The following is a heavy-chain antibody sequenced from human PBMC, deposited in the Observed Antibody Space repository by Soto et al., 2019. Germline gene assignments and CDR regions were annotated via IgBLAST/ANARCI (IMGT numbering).Heavy chain of an antibody. CDR3: ARDLDGGLSYYYYGMDV. D-gene: IGHD2-2*01. V-gene: IGHV3-33*01. Sequence: ESGGGVVQPGRSLRLSCAASGFTFSSYGMHWVRQAPGKGLEWVAVIWYDGSNKYYADSVKGRFTISRDNSKNTLYLQMNSLRAEDTAVYYCARDLDGGLSYYYYGMDVWGQGTTVTVSS. CDR2: IWYDGSNK. J-gene: IGHJ6*02. CDR1: GFTFSSYG.